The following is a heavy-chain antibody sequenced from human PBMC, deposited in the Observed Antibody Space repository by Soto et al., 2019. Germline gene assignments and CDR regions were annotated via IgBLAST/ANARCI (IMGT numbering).Heavy chain of an antibody. CDR3: ARGNDYYDSSGYLDYFDY. D-gene: IGHD3-22*01. CDR1: GGSFSGYY. V-gene: IGHV4-34*01. J-gene: IGHJ4*02. Sequence: QVQLQQCGAGLLKPSETLSLTCAVYGGSFSGYYWSWIRQPPGKGLEWIGEINHSGSTNYNPSLKSRVTLSVDTSKNQFSLKLSSVTAADTAVYYCARGNDYYDSSGYLDYFDYWGQGTLVTVSS. CDR2: INHSGST.